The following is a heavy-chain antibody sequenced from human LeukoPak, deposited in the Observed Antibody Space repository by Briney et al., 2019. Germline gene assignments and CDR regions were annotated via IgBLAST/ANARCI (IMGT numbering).Heavy chain of an antibody. V-gene: IGHV1-8*01. J-gene: IGHJ1*01. D-gene: IGHD5-24*01. CDR1: GYTFTRYD. CDR2: TNPNSGNT. Sequence: ASVKVSCKASGYTFTRYDINWVRQATGQGLEWMGWTNPNSGNTGYAQKFQGRVTMIRNTSISTAYMELSSLRSEDTAVYYCARGGDGSIGNFQHWGQGTLVTVSS. CDR3: ARGGDGSIGNFQH.